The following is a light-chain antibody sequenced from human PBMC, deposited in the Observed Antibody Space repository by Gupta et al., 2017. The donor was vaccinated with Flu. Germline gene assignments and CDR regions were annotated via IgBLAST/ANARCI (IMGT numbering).Light chain of an antibody. Sequence: ERATLSCRASQSVSSNLAWYQQKPGQAPRLLIYGASTRATGIPARFSGSGSGTEFTLTISSLQSEDFAVYYCQQYNNWPPFTFGPRTKVDIK. CDR1: QSVSSN. V-gene: IGKV3-15*01. CDR3: QQYNNWPPFT. CDR2: GAS. J-gene: IGKJ3*01.